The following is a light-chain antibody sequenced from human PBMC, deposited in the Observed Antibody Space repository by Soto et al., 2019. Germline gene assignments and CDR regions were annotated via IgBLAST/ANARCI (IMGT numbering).Light chain of an antibody. CDR1: KLGDKY. V-gene: IGLV3-1*01. J-gene: IGLJ1*01. CDR3: QAWDSSTPYV. CDR2: QDS. Sequence: SYELTQPPSVSVSPGQTASITCAGDKLGDKYACWYQQKPGQSTVLVIYQDSKRPSGIPERFSGSNSGNTATLTISGTQAMDEADYYCQAWDSSTPYVFGTGTKLTVL.